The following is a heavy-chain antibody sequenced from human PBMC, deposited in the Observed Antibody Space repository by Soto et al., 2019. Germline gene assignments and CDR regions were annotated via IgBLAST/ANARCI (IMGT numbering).Heavy chain of an antibody. V-gene: IGHV4-30-4*01. CDR3: ARANDDNYYGSGSENRPRSNWFDS. J-gene: IGHJ5*01. CDR1: GGSISSGDYY. D-gene: IGHD3-10*01. Sequence: SETLSLTCTVSGGSISSGDYYWSWIRQPPGKGLEWIGYIYYSGSTYYNPSLKSRVTISVDTSKNQFSLKLSSVTAADTAVYYCARANDDNYYGSGSENRPRSNWFDSWGQGTLVTVSS. CDR2: IYYSGST.